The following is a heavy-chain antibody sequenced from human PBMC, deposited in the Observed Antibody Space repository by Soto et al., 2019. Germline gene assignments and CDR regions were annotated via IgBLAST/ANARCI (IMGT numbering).Heavy chain of an antibody. J-gene: IGHJ3*02. CDR3: AREVDYYDSSGYSNPQSFDI. Sequence: SVKVSCKASGGTFSSYAIVCVRQAPGQGLEWMGGIIPIFGKANYAQKFQGRVTITADESTSTAYMELSSLRAEDTAVYYCAREVDYYDSSGYSNPQSFDIWGQGTMVTVSS. CDR1: GGTFSSYA. V-gene: IGHV1-69*13. D-gene: IGHD3-22*01. CDR2: IIPIFGKA.